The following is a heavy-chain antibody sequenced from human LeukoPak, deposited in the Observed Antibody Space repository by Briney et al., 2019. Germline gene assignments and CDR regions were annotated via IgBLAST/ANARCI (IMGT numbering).Heavy chain of an antibody. CDR1: GFTFSSYG. D-gene: IGHD3-9*01. CDR2: IWYDGSNR. J-gene: IGHJ6*02. V-gene: IGHV3-33*01. CDR3: ARDRPYYDILTGSGSPMVYYGMDV. Sequence: QSGGSLRLSCAASGFTFSSYGMHWVRQAPGKGLEGVAVIWYDGSNRYYADSVKGRFTISRDNSKNTLYLQMNSLRAEDTAVYYCARDRPYYDILTGSGSPMVYYGMDVWGQGTTVTVSS.